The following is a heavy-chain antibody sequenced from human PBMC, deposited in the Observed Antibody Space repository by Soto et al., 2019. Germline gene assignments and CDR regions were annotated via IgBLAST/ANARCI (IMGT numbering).Heavy chain of an antibody. Sequence: GGSLRLSCAASGFTFSSYAMSWVRQAPGKGLEWVSAISGSGGSTYYADSVKGRFTISRDNSKNTLYLQMNSLRAEDTAVYYCAKDRAYCSSTSCLPAWFDPWGQGTLVTVSS. CDR3: AKDRAYCSSTSCLPAWFDP. V-gene: IGHV3-23*01. D-gene: IGHD2-2*01. CDR2: ISGSGGST. CDR1: GFTFSSYA. J-gene: IGHJ5*02.